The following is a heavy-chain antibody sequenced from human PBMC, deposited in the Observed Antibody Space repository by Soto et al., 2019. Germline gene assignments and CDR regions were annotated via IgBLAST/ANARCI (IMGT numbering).Heavy chain of an antibody. J-gene: IGHJ4*02. CDR3: ARDGQQQLASDY. D-gene: IGHD6-13*01. Sequence: QVQLQESGPGLVKPSGTLSLTCAVSGGSISSTNWWSWVRQPPGKGLEWIGEIYHSGRTNYKPSLKSGVTISVDKSKNQFSLSLCSVTAADTAVYYCARDGQQQLASDYCGEGTLVTVSP. CDR1: GGSISSTNW. CDR2: IYHSGRT. V-gene: IGHV4-4*02.